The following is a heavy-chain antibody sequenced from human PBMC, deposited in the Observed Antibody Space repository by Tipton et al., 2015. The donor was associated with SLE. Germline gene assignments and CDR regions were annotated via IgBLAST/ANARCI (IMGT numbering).Heavy chain of an antibody. CDR2: IYTSGST. V-gene: IGHV4-61*02. Sequence: TLSLTCTVSGGSISSGSYYWSWIRQPAGKGLEWIGRIYTSGSTNYNPSLKSRVTISVDTSKNQFSLELSSVTAADTAVYYCARGDDFGSDYWGQGTLVTVSS. CDR3: ARGDDFGSDY. D-gene: IGHD3-3*01. J-gene: IGHJ4*02. CDR1: GGSISSGSYY.